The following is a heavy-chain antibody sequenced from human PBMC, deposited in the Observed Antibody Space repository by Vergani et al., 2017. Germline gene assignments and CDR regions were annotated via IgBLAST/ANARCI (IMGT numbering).Heavy chain of an antibody. V-gene: IGHV4-38-2*01. CDR1: GYSISSGYY. CDR3: ARTPMTTTIDGWFDP. CDR2: IYHSGST. Sequence: QVQLQESGPGLVKPSETLSLTCAVSGYSISSGYYWGWIRQPPGKGLEWIGSIYHSGSTYYNPSLKSRVTISVDTSKNQFSLKLSSVTAADTAVYYCARTPMTTTIDGWFDPWGQGTLVTVSS. D-gene: IGHD5-24*01. J-gene: IGHJ5*02.